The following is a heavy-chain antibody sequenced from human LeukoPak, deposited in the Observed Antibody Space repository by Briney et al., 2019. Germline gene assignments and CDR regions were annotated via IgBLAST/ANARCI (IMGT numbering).Heavy chain of an antibody. J-gene: IGHJ2*01. Sequence: KASETLSLTCTVSGGSISSGSYYWSWIRQPAGKGLEWIGRIYTSGSTNYNPSLKSRVTISVDTSKSQFSLKLSSVSAADTAVYYCARDRVATFYWYFDLWGRGTLVTVSS. CDR3: ARDRVATFYWYFDL. CDR2: IYTSGST. CDR1: GGSISSGSYY. D-gene: IGHD5-12*01. V-gene: IGHV4-61*02.